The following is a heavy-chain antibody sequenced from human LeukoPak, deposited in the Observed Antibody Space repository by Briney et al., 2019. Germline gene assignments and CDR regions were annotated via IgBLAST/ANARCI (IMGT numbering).Heavy chain of an antibody. Sequence: GGSLRLSCAASGFTFSDYYMSWIRQAPGRGLEWVSYISSSSSYINYADSVKGRFTISRDNAKNSLYLQMNSLRAEDTAVYYCARGGGITMVRGVSDAFDIWGQGTMVTVSS. CDR1: GFTFSDYY. CDR3: ARGGGITMVRGVSDAFDI. CDR2: ISSSSSYI. J-gene: IGHJ3*02. V-gene: IGHV3-11*06. D-gene: IGHD3-10*01.